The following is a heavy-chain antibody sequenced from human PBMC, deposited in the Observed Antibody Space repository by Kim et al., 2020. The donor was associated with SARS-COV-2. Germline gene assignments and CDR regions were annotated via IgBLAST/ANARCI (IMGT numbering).Heavy chain of an antibody. CDR2: ISGSGGST. J-gene: IGHJ5*02. CDR3: VSQTTIQGDSSSSNWFDP. CDR1: GFTFSSYA. Sequence: GGSLRLSCAASGFTFSSYAMSWVRQAPGKGLEWVSAISGSGGSTYYADSVKGRFTISRDNSKNTLYLQMNSLRAEDTAVYYCVSQTTIQGDSSSSNWFDPWGQGTLVTVSS. D-gene: IGHD6-13*01. V-gene: IGHV3-23*01.